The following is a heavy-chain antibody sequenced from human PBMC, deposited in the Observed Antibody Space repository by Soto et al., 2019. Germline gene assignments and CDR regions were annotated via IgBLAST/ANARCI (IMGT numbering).Heavy chain of an antibody. CDR1: VFTFSSYA. CDR2: ISYDGSNK. Sequence: GGSLRLSCAASVFTFSSYAMHCVRHSPGKWLEWVAVISYDGSNKYYADSVKGRFTISRDNSKNTLYLQMKSLRAEDTAVYYCARDLLSGWYGGYYFQYLGQGTLDHVS. CDR3: ARDLLSGWYGGYYFQY. V-gene: IGHV3-30-3*01. J-gene: IGHJ4*02. D-gene: IGHD6-19*01.